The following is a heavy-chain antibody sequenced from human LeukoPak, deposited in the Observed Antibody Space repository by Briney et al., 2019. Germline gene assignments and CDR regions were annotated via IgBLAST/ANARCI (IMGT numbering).Heavy chain of an antibody. CDR1: GGSISSSSYY. D-gene: IGHD4-17*01. CDR3: AKTAHGDYRWRAFDI. J-gene: IGHJ3*02. CDR2: IYYSGST. V-gene: IGHV4-39*01. Sequence: PSETLSLTCTVSGGSISSSSYYWGWIRQPPGKGLEWIGSIYYSGSTYYNPSLKSRVTISVDTSKNQFSLKLSSVTAADTAVYYRAKTAHGDYRWRAFDIWGQGTMVTVSS.